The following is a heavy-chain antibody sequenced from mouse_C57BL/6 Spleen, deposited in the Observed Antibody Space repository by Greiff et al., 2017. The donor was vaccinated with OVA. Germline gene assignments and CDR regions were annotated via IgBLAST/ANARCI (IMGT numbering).Heavy chain of an antibody. Sequence: VQLQQSGAELVRPGASVKLSCTASGFNIKDDYMHWVKQRPEQGLEWIGWIDPENGDTKYASKFQGKATITADTSSNTAYLQLSSLTSEDTAVYYCTTKGPYYDYHFDVWGTGTTVTVSS. CDR3: TTKGPYYDYHFDV. CDR1: GFNIKDDY. D-gene: IGHD2-4*01. CDR2: IDPENGDT. J-gene: IGHJ1*03. V-gene: IGHV14-4*01.